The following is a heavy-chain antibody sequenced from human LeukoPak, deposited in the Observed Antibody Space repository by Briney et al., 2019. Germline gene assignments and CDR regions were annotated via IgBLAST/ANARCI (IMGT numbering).Heavy chain of an antibody. Sequence: GGSLRLSCAASGFTFSTYNMNWVRQAPGKGLEWVSGISGSGGSTYYADSVKGRFTISRDNSKNTVYLQVNSLRADDTAVYYCAKDSGWSAFDIWGQGTMVTVSS. D-gene: IGHD6-19*01. V-gene: IGHV3-23*01. CDR3: AKDSGWSAFDI. CDR2: ISGSGGST. CDR1: GFTFSTYN. J-gene: IGHJ3*02.